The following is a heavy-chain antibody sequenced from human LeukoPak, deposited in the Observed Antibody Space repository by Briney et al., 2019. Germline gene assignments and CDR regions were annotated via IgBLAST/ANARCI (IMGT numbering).Heavy chain of an antibody. V-gene: IGHV1-69*05. CDR1: GDTFSSYA. J-gene: IGHJ4*02. D-gene: IGHD2-2*01. CDR3: ARDSFYCSSTSCYGGYFDY. CDR2: IIPIFGTT. Sequence: SVKVSCKASGDTFSSYAISWVRQAPGQGLEWMGGIIPIFGTTNYAQKFQGRVTITTDESTSTAYMEMSSLRSEDTALYYCARDSFYCSSTSCYGGYFDYWGQGTLVTVSS.